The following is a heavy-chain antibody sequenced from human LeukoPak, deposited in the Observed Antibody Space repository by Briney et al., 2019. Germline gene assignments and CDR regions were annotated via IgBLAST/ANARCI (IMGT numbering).Heavy chain of an antibody. CDR2: ISAYNGNT. D-gene: IGHD2-2*01. CDR3: ARDGGYCSSTSCYYGGDAFDI. CDR1: GYTFTSYG. J-gene: IGHJ3*02. V-gene: IGHV1-18*01. Sequence: ASVKVSCKASGYTFTSYGISWVRQAPGQGLEWMGWISAYNGNTNYAQKLQGRVTMTTDTSTSTVYMELSSLRSEDTAVYYCARDGGYCSSTSCYYGGDAFDIWGQGTMVTVSS.